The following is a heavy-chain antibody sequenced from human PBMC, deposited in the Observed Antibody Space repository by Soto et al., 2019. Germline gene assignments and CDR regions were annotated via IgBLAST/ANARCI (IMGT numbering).Heavy chain of an antibody. D-gene: IGHD6-6*01. V-gene: IGHV3-21*01. J-gene: IGHJ4*02. CDR2: ISSSSSYI. Sequence: GGSLRLSCAASGFTISSYSMNWVRQAPGKGLEWVSSISSSSSYIYYADSVKGRFTISRDNAKNSLYLQMNSLRAEDTAVYYCARGGTLLAARLDYWGQGTLVTVSS. CDR1: GFTISSYS. CDR3: ARGGTLLAARLDY.